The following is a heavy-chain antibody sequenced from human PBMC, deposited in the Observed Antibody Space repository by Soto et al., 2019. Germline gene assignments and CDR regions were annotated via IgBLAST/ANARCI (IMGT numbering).Heavy chain of an antibody. D-gene: IGHD6-19*01. CDR1: GFTFSSDA. Sequence: GSLRLSCAASGFTFSSDAMSWVRQAPGKGLEWVSGISGSGASTYYADSVKGRFTISRDNSKNTLYLQMNSLRDEDTAVYHCEKERNSPGYSSKGGFDYWGQGTVVTVSS. J-gene: IGHJ4*02. CDR2: ISGSGAST. V-gene: IGHV3-23*01. CDR3: EKERNSPGYSSKGGFDY.